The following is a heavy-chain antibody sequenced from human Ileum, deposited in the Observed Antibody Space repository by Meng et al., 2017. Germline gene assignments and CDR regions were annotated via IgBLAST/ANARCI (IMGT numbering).Heavy chain of an antibody. CDR1: GYSYFNYW. V-gene: IGHV5-51*01. CDR3: ATAMHGTASWPD. J-gene: IGHJ4*02. CDR2: VHLTDSEI. D-gene: IGHD1-26*01. Sequence: GESLKISCKGSGYSYFNYWIGWVRQMPGKGLEWMGFVHLTDSEIRYRPTFQGQVTISADRSISTAYLQWSSLRASDTAIYFCATAMHGTASWPDWGQGTLVTVSS.